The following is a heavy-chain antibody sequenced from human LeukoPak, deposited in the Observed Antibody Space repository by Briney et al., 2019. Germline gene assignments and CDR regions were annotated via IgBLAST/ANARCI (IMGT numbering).Heavy chain of an antibody. J-gene: IGHJ4*02. CDR2: INHSGST. D-gene: IGHD3-22*01. V-gene: IGHV4-34*01. Sequence: PSETLSLTCAVYGGSFSGYYWSWIRQPPGKGLEWIGEINHSGSTNYNPSLKSRVTISVDTSKNQFSLKLSSVTAADTAVYYCARDSHSSGYTNFDYWGQGTLVTVSS. CDR1: GGSFSGYY. CDR3: ARDSHSSGYTNFDY.